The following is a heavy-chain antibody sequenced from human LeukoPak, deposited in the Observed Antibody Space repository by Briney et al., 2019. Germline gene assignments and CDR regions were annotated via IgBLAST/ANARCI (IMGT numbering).Heavy chain of an antibody. J-gene: IGHJ4*02. CDR3: ATFAGEHQAPFDY. Sequence: ASVKVSCKASGYTFTGYYMHWVRQAPGQGLEWMGWINPNTGGTNYAQKFQGRVTMTRDTSISTAYMELSRLRSDNTAVYYCATFAGEHQAPFDYWGQGTLVTVSS. D-gene: IGHD1-26*01. V-gene: IGHV1-2*02. CDR2: INPNTGGT. CDR1: GYTFTGYY.